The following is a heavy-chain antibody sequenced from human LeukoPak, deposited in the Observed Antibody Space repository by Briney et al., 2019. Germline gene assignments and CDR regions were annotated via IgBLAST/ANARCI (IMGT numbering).Heavy chain of an antibody. J-gene: IGHJ5*01. Sequence: SETLSLTCTVSGGSVSSGSYYWSWIRQPPGKGLEWIGYIYYSGSTNYNPSLKSRVTISLDTSMNVFSLNLNSVTDADTAVYYCARAGKNSRTSDSWAQGTRVTVSS. CDR1: GGSVSSGSYY. D-gene: IGHD2/OR15-2a*01. CDR2: IYYSGST. CDR3: ARAGKNSRTSDS. V-gene: IGHV4-61*03.